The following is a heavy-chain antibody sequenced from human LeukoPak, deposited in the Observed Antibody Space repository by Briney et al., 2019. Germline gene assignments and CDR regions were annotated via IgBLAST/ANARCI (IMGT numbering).Heavy chain of an antibody. V-gene: IGHV3-23*01. Sequence: GGSLRLSCAASGFTFSSSAMNWVRQAPGKGLEWVSAISGSGGSTYYADSVKGRFTISRDNSKNTLHLHMNSLRAEDTAVYYCAKDPLSTVTTNWFDPWGQGTLVTVSS. CDR3: AKDPLSTVTTNWFDP. CDR1: GFTFSSSA. J-gene: IGHJ5*02. D-gene: IGHD4-17*01. CDR2: ISGSGGST.